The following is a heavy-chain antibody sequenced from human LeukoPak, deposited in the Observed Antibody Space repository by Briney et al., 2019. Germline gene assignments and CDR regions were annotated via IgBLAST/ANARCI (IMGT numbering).Heavy chain of an antibody. J-gene: IGHJ4*02. CDR3: ARLTESSLASPFDY. D-gene: IGHD6-13*01. V-gene: IGHV3-23*01. CDR1: GFAFSSYA. Sequence: PGGSLRLSCAASGFAFSSYAMSWVRQAPGKGLEWVSAISGSGGSTYYADSVKGRFTISRDNSKNTLYLQMNSLRAEDTAVYYCARLTESSLASPFDYWGQGTLVTFSS. CDR2: ISGSGGST.